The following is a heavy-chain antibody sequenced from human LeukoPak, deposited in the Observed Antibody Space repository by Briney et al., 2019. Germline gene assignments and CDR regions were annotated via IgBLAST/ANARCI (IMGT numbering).Heavy chain of an antibody. D-gene: IGHD3-10*01. J-gene: IGHJ6*02. Sequence: PSQTLSLTCTVSGGSISSGDYYWRWIRQPPGKGVEWIGHIYDSGSTYYNPSFKSRVTISVDTSKNQFSLKLSSVTAADTAVYYCARDIWFGELSRPPYYYYGMDVWGQGTTVTVSS. CDR2: IYDSGST. V-gene: IGHV4-30-4*01. CDR3: ARDIWFGELSRPPYYYYGMDV. CDR1: GGSISSGDYY.